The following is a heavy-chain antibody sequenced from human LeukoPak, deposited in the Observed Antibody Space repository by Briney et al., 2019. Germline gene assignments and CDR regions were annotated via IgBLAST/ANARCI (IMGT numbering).Heavy chain of an antibody. CDR1: GFTFSDYF. V-gene: IGHV3-11*04. Sequence: GGSLRLSCAASGFTFSDYFMTWIRQAPGKGLEYISFITSSGTITYYADSLKGRFTISRDNAKNSLYLQMDSLRAEDTAVYYCARGDEGDTTVLRGGYFDYWGQGTLVTVSS. J-gene: IGHJ4*02. CDR2: ITSSGTIT. D-gene: IGHD4-17*01. CDR3: ARGDEGDTTVLRGGYFDY.